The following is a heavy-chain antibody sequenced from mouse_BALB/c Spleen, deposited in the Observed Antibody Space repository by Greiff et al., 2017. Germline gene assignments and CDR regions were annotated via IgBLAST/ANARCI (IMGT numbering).Heavy chain of an antibody. Sequence: DVQLRESGPGLVKPSQSLSLTCTVTGYSITSDYAWNWIRQFPGNKLEWMGYISYSGSTSYNPSLKSRISITRDTSKNQFFLQLNSVTTEDTATYYCARSSSPLDYWGQGTTLTVSS. CDR3: ARSSSPLDY. V-gene: IGHV3-2*02. CDR2: ISYSGST. CDR1: GYSITSDYA. J-gene: IGHJ2*01. D-gene: IGHD1-1*01.